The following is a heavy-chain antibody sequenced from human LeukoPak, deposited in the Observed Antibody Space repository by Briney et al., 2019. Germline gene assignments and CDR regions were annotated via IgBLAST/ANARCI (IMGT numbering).Heavy chain of an antibody. CDR3: ARHNTDSFDY. CDR1: VYSFSSNW. V-gene: IGHV5-51*01. Sequence: GESLKISCKGSVYSFSSNWIGWVRQMPGKGLEWMGVIYPGDSDTRYSPSFRGQVTISADKSISTAYLRWTSLKASDTAMYYCARHNTDSFDYWGQGTLVTVSS. CDR2: IYPGDSDT. J-gene: IGHJ4*02.